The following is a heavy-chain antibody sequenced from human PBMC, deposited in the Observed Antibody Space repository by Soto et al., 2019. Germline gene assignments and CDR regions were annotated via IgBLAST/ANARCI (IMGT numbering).Heavy chain of an antibody. CDR2: IYYSGST. CDR1: GGSVSSGSYY. D-gene: IGHD6-13*01. CDR3: ARDSSRSYPLCMDV. J-gene: IGHJ6*02. V-gene: IGHV4-61*01. Sequence: PSETLSLTCTVSGGSVSSGSYYWSWIRQPPGKGLEWIGYIYYSGSTNYNPSLKSRVTISVDTSKNQFSLKLSSVTAADTAVYSFARDSSRSYPLCMDVSRHGTPVT.